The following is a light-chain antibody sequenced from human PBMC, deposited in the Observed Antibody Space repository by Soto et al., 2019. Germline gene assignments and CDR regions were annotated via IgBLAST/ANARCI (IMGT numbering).Light chain of an antibody. CDR1: QSVSSSS. CDR3: QQYGSSPPRYT. Sequence: EIVLTQSPGTLSLSPGERATLSCRASQSVSSSSLAWYQQKPGQAPRLLIYSASSRATGIPDRFSGSGSGTDFTLTISRLEPEDFAVYYCQQYGSSPPRYTFGQGTKLEIK. CDR2: SAS. V-gene: IGKV3-20*01. J-gene: IGKJ2*01.